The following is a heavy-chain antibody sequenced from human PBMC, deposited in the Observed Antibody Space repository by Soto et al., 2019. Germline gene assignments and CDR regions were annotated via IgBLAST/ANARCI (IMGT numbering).Heavy chain of an antibody. Sequence: PGESLKISCKGSGYSFTSYWIGWVRQMPGKGLEWMGIIYPGDSDTRYSPSFQGQVTISADKSISTAYLQWSSLKASDTAMYYCARHGAVDIVATKLHYYYGMDVWGQGTTVTVSS. CDR2: IYPGDSDT. CDR1: GYSFTSYW. D-gene: IGHD5-12*01. V-gene: IGHV5-51*01. J-gene: IGHJ6*02. CDR3: ARHGAVDIVATKLHYYYGMDV.